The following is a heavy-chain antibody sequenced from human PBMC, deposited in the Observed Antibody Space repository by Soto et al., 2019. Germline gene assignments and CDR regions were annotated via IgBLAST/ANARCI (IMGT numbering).Heavy chain of an antibody. CDR3: ARLSPAWNHRGDYYSYMAV. D-gene: IGHD1-1*01. J-gene: IGHJ6*03. CDR1: GVSINDFY. Sequence: QVQLQESGPGLVKPSETLSLTCSVSGVSINDFYWSWIRQAPGKGLEWLASLSYTGNTKYNPALKRRVAISGATSKRPVSLKVYSVTAAGAAVYYCARLSPAWNHRGDYYSYMAVWGKGITVTVSS. V-gene: IGHV4-59*08. CDR2: LSYTGNT.